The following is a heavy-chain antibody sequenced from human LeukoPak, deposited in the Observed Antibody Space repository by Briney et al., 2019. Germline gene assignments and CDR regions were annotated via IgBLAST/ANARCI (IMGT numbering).Heavy chain of an antibody. D-gene: IGHD2-15*01. CDR3: ARDRAIGYCSGGSCPYYFDY. CDR1: GYTFTSYA. Sequence: ASVKVSCKASGYTFTSYAMHWVRHAPGQRLEWMGWINAGNGNTKYSQKFQGRVTITRDTSASTAYMELSSVRSEDPAVYYCARDRAIGYCSGGSCPYYFDYWGQGTLVTVSS. V-gene: IGHV1-3*01. J-gene: IGHJ4*02. CDR2: INAGNGNT.